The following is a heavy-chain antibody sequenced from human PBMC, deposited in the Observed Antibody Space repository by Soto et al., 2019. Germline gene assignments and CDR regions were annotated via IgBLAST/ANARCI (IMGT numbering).Heavy chain of an antibody. Sequence: QLQLQESGPRLVKPSETLSLTCSVSGGSISSSSYSWGWIRQPPGKVLEWIGTIYYSGSTHYNPYLEGGVAISADTPNTQLSLRLSSVTAADTAVYYCGRQPGHCGSTTCFGYYSVDVWGQGTTVTVS. CDR1: GGSISSSSYS. V-gene: IGHV4-39*01. D-gene: IGHD2-2*01. CDR2: IYYSGST. CDR3: GRQPGHCGSTTCFGYYSVDV. J-gene: IGHJ6*02.